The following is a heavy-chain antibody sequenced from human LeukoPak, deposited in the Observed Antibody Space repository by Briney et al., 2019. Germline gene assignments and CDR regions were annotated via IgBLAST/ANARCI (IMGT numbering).Heavy chain of an antibody. Sequence: ASVKVSCKASGYTFTGYYMHWVRQAPGQGLEWMGWINPNSGGTNYAQKFQGRVTMTRDTSISTAYMELSRLRSDDTAVYYCASHYTNYVWGSYRYMDYWGQGTLVTVSS. CDR3: ASHYTNYVWGSYRYMDY. CDR1: GYTFTGYY. CDR2: INPNSGGT. V-gene: IGHV1-2*02. J-gene: IGHJ4*02. D-gene: IGHD3-16*02.